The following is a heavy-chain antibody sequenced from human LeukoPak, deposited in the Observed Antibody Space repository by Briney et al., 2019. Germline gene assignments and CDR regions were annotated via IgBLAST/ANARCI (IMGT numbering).Heavy chain of an antibody. Sequence: SETLSLTCTVSGGSLNSYFWSWIRQPPGKGLEWIGYIYYSGSTNYNPSLKSRVTISVDTSKNQFSLKLRSVTAADTAVYYCARHNYGDYFPALSLDYWGQGTLVTVSS. CDR2: IYYSGST. V-gene: IGHV4-59*08. J-gene: IGHJ4*02. CDR1: GGSLNSYF. D-gene: IGHD4-17*01. CDR3: ARHNYGDYFPALSLDY.